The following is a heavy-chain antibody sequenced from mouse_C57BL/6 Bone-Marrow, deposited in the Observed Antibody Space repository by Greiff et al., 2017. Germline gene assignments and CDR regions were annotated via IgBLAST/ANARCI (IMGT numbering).Heavy chain of an antibody. CDR2: ISSGGSYT. J-gene: IGHJ4*01. Sequence: DVKLVESGGDLVKPGGSLKLSCAASGFTFSSYGMSWVRQTPDKRLEWVATISSGGSYTYYPDSVKGRFTISRDNAKNTLYLQMSSLKSEDTAMYYCARQLGRDYYAMDYWGQGTSVTVSS. D-gene: IGHD4-1*01. CDR1: GFTFSSYG. V-gene: IGHV5-6*02. CDR3: ARQLGRDYYAMDY.